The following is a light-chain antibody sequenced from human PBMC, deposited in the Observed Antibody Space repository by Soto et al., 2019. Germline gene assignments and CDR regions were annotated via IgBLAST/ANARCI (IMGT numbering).Light chain of an antibody. CDR1: SSDVGGYNY. CDR3: NSYTSSTSLPYV. V-gene: IGLV2-11*01. Sequence: QSALTQPRSVSGSPGQSVTISCTGTSSDVGGYNYVSWFQQHPGKAPKLMIYEVSKRPSGVPNRFSGSKSGTTASLTISGLQAEDEADYYCNSYTSSTSLPYVFGTGTKVTVL. J-gene: IGLJ1*01. CDR2: EVS.